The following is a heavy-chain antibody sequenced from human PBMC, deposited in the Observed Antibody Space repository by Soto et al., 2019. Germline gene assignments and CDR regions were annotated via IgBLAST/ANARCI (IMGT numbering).Heavy chain of an antibody. CDR2: IIPIFATA. D-gene: IGHD2-2*01. J-gene: IGHJ6*02. Sequence: QVQLVQSGAEVKKPGSSVKVSCKASGGTFSSYAISWVRQAPGQGLEWMGGIIPIFATANYAQKFQGRVTITADESTSTAYMELSSLRSEDTAVYYCSRGAGIVVVPAAMSYYYYGMDVWGQGTTVTVSS. CDR1: GGTFSSYA. CDR3: SRGAGIVVVPAAMSYYYYGMDV. V-gene: IGHV1-69*01.